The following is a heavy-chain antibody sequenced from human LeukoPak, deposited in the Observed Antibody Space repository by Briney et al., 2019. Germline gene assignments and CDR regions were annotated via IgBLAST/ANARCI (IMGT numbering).Heavy chain of an antibody. V-gene: IGHV4-34*01. CDR3: ARKLTGTRYGLDV. CDR1: GGSFSGYY. J-gene: IGHJ6*02. D-gene: IGHD1-20*01. CDR2: INHSGST. Sequence: PSETLSLTCAVYGGSFSGYYWSWIRQPPGKGLEWIGEINHSGSTNYNPSLKSRVTISVDTSKNQFSLKLSSVTAADTAVYYCARKLTGTRYGLDVWGQGTTVTLSS.